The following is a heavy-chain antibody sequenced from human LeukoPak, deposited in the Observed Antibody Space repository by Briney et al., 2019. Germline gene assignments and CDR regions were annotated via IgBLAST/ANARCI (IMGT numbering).Heavy chain of an antibody. V-gene: IGHV4-39*01. CDR1: GGSISSSSYY. CDR3: ARQYGYSYGLLHFDY. CDR2: IYYSGST. Sequence: SETLSLTCTVSGGSISSSSYYWGWIRQPPGKGLEWIGSIYYSGSTYYNPSLKSRVTISVDTSKNQFSLKLSSVTAADTAVYYCARQYGYSYGLLHFDYWGQGTLVTVSS. J-gene: IGHJ4*02. D-gene: IGHD5-18*01.